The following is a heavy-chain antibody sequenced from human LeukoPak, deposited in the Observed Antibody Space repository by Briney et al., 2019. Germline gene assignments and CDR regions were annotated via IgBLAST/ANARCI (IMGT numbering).Heavy chain of an antibody. J-gene: IGHJ4*02. D-gene: IGHD3-22*01. Sequence: ASVKVSCKASGYTFTGYYMHWVRQAPGQGLEWMGWINPNSGGTNYAQKFLGRVTMTRDTSISTAYMELSRLRSDDTAVYYCARSGSGYYYPPYDYWGQGTLVTVSS. V-gene: IGHV1-2*02. CDR3: ARSGSGYYYPPYDY. CDR2: INPNSGGT. CDR1: GYTFTGYY.